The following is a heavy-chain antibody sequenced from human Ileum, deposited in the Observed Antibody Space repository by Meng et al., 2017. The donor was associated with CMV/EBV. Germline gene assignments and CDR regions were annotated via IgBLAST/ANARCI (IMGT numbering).Heavy chain of an antibody. CDR3: ARGGGVSYFDNWFDP. D-gene: IGHD3-10*01. CDR2: ISSSRSSI. CDR1: GFPFSTYA. V-gene: IGHV3-48*04. Sequence: GGSLRLSCSASGFPFSTYAMGWVRQAPGKGLEWVSYISSSRSSIYYADSVKGRFTISRDNAMDSLYLQMNSLRVEDTAVYYCARGGGVSYFDNWFDPWGQGTLVTVSS. J-gene: IGHJ5*02.